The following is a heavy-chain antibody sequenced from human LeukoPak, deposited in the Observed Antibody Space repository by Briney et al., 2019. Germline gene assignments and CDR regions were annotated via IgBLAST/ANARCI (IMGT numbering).Heavy chain of an antibody. CDR2: MNPNSGNI. CDR3: ARGLLYSSSFRYFQH. D-gene: IGHD6-13*01. J-gene: IGHJ1*01. CDR1: GFTFTSYD. Sequence: GASVKVSCKASGFTFTSYDINWVRQATGKGLEWIGWMNPNSGNIGYAQKFQGRVTMTRNTAISTAYMELSSLRSEDTAVYYCARGLLYSSSFRYFQHWGQGTLVTVSS. V-gene: IGHV1-8*01.